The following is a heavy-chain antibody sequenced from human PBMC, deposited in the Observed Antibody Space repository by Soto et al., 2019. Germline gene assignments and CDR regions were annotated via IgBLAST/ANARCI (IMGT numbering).Heavy chain of an antibody. D-gene: IGHD2-15*01. CDR3: ARDKYCSGGSCRKNWFDP. J-gene: IGHJ5*02. V-gene: IGHV4-59*01. Sequence: PSETLSLTCTVSGGSISSSYWSWIRQPPGKGLEWLAYIYDDGGANYNPSLKSRATISLDMSKNQCSLKLTSVTAADTAVYYCARDKYCSGGSCRKNWFDPWGQGTLVTVSS. CDR1: GGSISSSY. CDR2: IYDDGGA.